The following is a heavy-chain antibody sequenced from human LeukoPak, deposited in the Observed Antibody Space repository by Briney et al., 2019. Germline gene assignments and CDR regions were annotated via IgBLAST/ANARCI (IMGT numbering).Heavy chain of an antibody. CDR3: AKVGYYDNSGYRSRYYFDY. D-gene: IGHD3-22*01. V-gene: IGHV3-23*01. J-gene: IGHJ4*02. Sequence: GGSLRLSCAASGFTFSSYAMSWVRQAPGKGLEWVSAISGSGGSTYYADSVKGRFTISRDNTKNTPYLQMNSLRAEDTAVYYCAKVGYYDNSGYRSRYYFDYWGQGTLVTVSS. CDR1: GFTFSSYA. CDR2: ISGSGGST.